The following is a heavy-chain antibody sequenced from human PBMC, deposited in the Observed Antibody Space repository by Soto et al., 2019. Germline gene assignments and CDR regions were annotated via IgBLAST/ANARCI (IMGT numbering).Heavy chain of an antibody. CDR2: TSHSGGT. V-gene: IGHV4-61*01. CDR1: GGFVSSGSYY. Sequence: PSETLSLTCAVYGGFVSSGSYYWSWIRQPPGKGLEWIGETSHSGGTHFNPSLKSRVTISVDTSKNQFSLNIYSVTAADTALYYCARVERGTVTTVVDAYDIWGPGTMVTVSS. CDR3: ARVERGTVTTVVDAYDI. D-gene: IGHD1-1*01. J-gene: IGHJ3*02.